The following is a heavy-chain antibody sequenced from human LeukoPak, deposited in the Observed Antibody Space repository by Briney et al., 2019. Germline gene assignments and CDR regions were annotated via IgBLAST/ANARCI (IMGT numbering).Heavy chain of an antibody. V-gene: IGHV3-7*01. D-gene: IGHD5-18*01. CDR3: ARGGYSFDY. Sequence: PGGSLRLSCAASGFTLSGYWMSWVRQAPGKGLEWVARLHADGIEKYFVDSVKGRFTISRDNAKNSLYLQMNSLRLDDTAVYYCARGGYSFDYLGQGTLVTVSS. CDR2: LHADGIEK. J-gene: IGHJ4*02. CDR1: GFTLSGYW.